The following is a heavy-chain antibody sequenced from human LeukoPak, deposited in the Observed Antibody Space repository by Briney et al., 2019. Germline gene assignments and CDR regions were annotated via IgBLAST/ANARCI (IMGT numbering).Heavy chain of an antibody. CDR2: IRSKANSYAT. CDR1: GFTFSGSA. D-gene: IGHD2-2*01. V-gene: IGHV3-73*01. Sequence: PGGSLRLSCAASGFTFSGSAMHWVRQASGKGLEWVGRIRSKANSYATAYAASVKGRFTISRDDSKNTAYLQMNCLKTEDTAVYYCTRLAMPPVGDYWGQGTLVTVSS. CDR3: TRLAMPPVGDY. J-gene: IGHJ4*02.